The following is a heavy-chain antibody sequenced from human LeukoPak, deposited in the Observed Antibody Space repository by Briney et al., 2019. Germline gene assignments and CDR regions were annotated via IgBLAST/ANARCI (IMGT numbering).Heavy chain of an antibody. CDR2: ITWNGGST. V-gene: IGHV3-20*01. D-gene: IGHD3-3*01. Sequence: GGSLRLSCTAAGFTFDDYGMSWVRQIPGKGLEWVAGITWNGGSTDYAVSVRGRFTISRDNAKKSVYPQMNNLRAEDAALYHCARDGKRVTTQFYYYGIDLWGQGTTVTVSS. CDR1: GFTFDDYG. CDR3: ARDGKRVTTQFYYYGIDL. J-gene: IGHJ6*02.